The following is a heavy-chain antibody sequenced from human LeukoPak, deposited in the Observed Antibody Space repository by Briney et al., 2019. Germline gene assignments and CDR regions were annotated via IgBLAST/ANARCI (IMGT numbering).Heavy chain of an antibody. CDR3: ARELADYVWGSYRYKPLGLDY. V-gene: IGHV3-7*03. CDR1: GFTFSSYW. D-gene: IGHD3-16*02. Sequence: GGSLRLSCAASGFTFSSYWMSWVRQAPGKGLEWVANIKQDGSEKYYVDSVKGRFTISRDNAKNSLYLQMNSLRAEDTALYYCARELADYVWGSYRYKPLGLDYWGQGTLVTVSS. CDR2: IKQDGSEK. J-gene: IGHJ4*02.